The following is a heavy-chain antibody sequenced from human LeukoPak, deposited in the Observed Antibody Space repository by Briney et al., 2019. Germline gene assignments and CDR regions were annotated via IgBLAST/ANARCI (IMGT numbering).Heavy chain of an antibody. CDR3: WLQRMVAAYFDS. J-gene: IGHJ4*02. CDR1: GGSISSSSYY. V-gene: IGHV4-39*07. D-gene: IGHD2-15*01. Sequence: PSETLSLTCSVSGGSISSSSYYWGWIRQPPGKGLEWMGSIHDSGSTYYNQTLKSRLTISVDTSKNQFSLQLSSVTAADTAVYYCWLQRMVAAYFDSWGQGALVTVSS. CDR2: IHDSGST.